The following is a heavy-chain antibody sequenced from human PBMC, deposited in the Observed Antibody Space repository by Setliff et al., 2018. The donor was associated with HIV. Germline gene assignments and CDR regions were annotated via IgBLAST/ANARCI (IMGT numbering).Heavy chain of an antibody. J-gene: IGHJ4*02. CDR3: ARDPLGSGSYPL. D-gene: IGHD3-10*01. CDR1: GGTFSSYA. CDR2: IIPIFGTA. V-gene: IGHV1-69*05. Sequence: GASVKVSCKASGGTFSSYAISWVRQAPGQGLEWMGGIIPIFGTANYAQKFEGRVTITTDESTSTAYVELSSLRSEDAAVYYCARDPLGSGSYPLWGQGTLVTVSS.